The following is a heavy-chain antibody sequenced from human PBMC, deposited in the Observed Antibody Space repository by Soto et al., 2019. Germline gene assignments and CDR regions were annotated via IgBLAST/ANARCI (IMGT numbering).Heavy chain of an antibody. CDR1: GFSLSTSGVG. D-gene: IGHD4-17*01. Sequence: QITLKESGPTLVKPTQTLTLTCTFSGFSLSTSGVGVGWIRQPPGKALEWLALIYWYDDKRYSPSLKIRLTITKDTYKHQVFLTKTNMDPMDTATYFCAHRPWWDYGNYAGVYVDHSGKGTLVTVSS. CDR3: AHRPWWDYGNYAGVYVDH. CDR2: IYWYDDK. V-gene: IGHV2-5*01. J-gene: IGHJ4*02.